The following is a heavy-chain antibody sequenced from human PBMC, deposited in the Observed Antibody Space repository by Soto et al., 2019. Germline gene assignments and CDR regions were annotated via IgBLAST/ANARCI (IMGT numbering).Heavy chain of an antibody. CDR2: IYRTGST. D-gene: IGHD1-7*01. Sequence: SETLSLTCAVSGGSIRISNWWSWVRQPPGKGLEWIGEIYRTGSTNYNPSLKSRVTISLDKSENQFSLKVTSLTAADTAVYYCASRDPGTSVDYWGQGTLVTVSS. CDR3: ASRDPGTSVDY. J-gene: IGHJ4*02. V-gene: IGHV4-4*02. CDR1: GGSIRISNW.